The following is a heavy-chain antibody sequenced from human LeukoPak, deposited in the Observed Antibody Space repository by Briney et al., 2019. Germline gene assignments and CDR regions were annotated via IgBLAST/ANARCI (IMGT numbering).Heavy chain of an antibody. D-gene: IGHD4-11*01. CDR3: ASVTVTTWAPDGHMDV. CDR1: GGTFSNYA. Sequence: VASVKVSCKASGGTFSNYAISWGRQTPGQGLEWMGRIIPMFGTTNYAQKFQGGVTITTDESTSTAYMEVSSLRIEDTAVYYCASVTVTTWAPDGHMDVWGKGTTVTVSS. V-gene: IGHV1-69*05. J-gene: IGHJ6*03. CDR2: IIPMFGTT.